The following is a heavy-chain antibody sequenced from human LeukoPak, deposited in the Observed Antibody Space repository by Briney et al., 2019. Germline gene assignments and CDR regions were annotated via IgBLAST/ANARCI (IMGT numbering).Heavy chain of an antibody. CDR3: ASYIVGATPVPLYYYGMDV. CDR2: IYDSGST. CDR1: GGSIRSSYYY. J-gene: IGHJ6*02. D-gene: IGHD1-26*01. V-gene: IGHV4-39*01. Sequence: SETLSLTCTVSGGSIRSSYYYWGWIRQPPGKGLEWIGSIYDSGSTYYNPSLKSRVTISVDTSKNQFSLKLSSVTAADTAVYYCASYIVGATPVPLYYYGMDVWGQGTTVTVSS.